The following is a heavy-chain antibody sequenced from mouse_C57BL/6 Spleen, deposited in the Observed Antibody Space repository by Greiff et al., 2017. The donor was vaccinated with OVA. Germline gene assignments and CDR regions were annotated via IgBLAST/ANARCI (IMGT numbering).Heavy chain of an antibody. CDR1: GYAFSSSW. CDR2: IYPGDGDT. J-gene: IGHJ2*01. CDR3: ARAPWITTVVAPYYFDY. Sequence: QVQLQQSGPELVKPGASVKISCKASGYAFSSSWMNWVKQRPGKGLEWIGRIYPGDGDTNYNGKFKGKATLTADKSSSTAYMQLSSLTSADSAVYFCARAPWITTVVAPYYFDYWGKGTTLTVSS. D-gene: IGHD1-1*01. V-gene: IGHV1-82*01.